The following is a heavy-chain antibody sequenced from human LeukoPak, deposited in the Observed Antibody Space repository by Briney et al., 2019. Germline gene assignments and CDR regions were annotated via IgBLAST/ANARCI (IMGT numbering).Heavy chain of an antibody. V-gene: IGHV3-48*04. CDR1: GFIFKNFS. Sequence: GGSLRLSCAASGFIFKNFSMNWVRQAPGKGLEWVAYISSSGDTTYYADSVKGRFTISRDNAVNSLHLQMNSLRVDDSALYYCARDGFCDFWGQGTLVTVSS. CDR3: ARDGFCDF. CDR2: ISSSGDTT. J-gene: IGHJ4*02. D-gene: IGHD3-3*01.